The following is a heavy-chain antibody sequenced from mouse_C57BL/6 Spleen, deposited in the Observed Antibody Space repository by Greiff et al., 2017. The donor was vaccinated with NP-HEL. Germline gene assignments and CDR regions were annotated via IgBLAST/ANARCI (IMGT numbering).Heavy chain of an antibody. J-gene: IGHJ2*01. CDR1: GYSFTGYY. CDR3: ARRMGRVYFDY. V-gene: IGHV1-42*01. CDR2: INPSTGGT. D-gene: IGHD2-3*01. Sequence: VQLQQSGPELVKPGASVKISCKASGYSFTGYYMNWVKQSPEKSLEWIGEINPSTGGTTYNQKFKAKATLTVDKSSSTAYMQLKSLTSEDSAVYYCARRMGRVYFDYWGQGTTLTVSS.